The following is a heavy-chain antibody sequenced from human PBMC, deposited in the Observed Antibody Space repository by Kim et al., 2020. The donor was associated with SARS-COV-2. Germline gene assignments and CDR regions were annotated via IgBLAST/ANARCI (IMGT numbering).Heavy chain of an antibody. V-gene: IGHV3-7*01. D-gene: IGHD6-13*01. CDR3: AEGYSSSWYGWFDP. CDR1: GFTFSSYW. Sequence: GGSLRLSCAASGFTFSSYWMSWVRQAPGKGLEWVANIKQDGSEKYYVDSVKGRFTISRDNAKNSLYLQMNSLRAEDTAVYYCAEGYSSSWYGWFDPWGQGTLVTVSS. J-gene: IGHJ5*02. CDR2: IKQDGSEK.